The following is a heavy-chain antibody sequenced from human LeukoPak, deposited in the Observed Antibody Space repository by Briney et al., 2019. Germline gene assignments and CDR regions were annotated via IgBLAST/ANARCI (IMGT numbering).Heavy chain of an antibody. D-gene: IGHD1-14*01. Sequence: SETLSLTCAVYGGSFSGYYWSWIRQPQGKGLEWIGEINHSGSTNYNPPLKSRVTISVDTSKNQFSLKLSSVTAADTAVYYCARGKGRRISSWGQGTLVTVSS. CDR3: ARGKGRRISS. CDR2: INHSGST. J-gene: IGHJ5*02. CDR1: GGSFSGYY. V-gene: IGHV4-34*01.